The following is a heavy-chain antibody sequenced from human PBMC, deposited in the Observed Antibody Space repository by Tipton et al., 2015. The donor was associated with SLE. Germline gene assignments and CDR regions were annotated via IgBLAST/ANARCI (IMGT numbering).Heavy chain of an antibody. J-gene: IGHJ4*02. D-gene: IGHD6-19*01. Sequence: TLSLTCTVSGDSISSNSHYWGWIRQPPGKGLESIVYIYYSGTTYYNPSLKSRVTISADTSKNQFSLKLTSVTAADTALYYCARRSIRSGWYVDYWGQGTLVTVSS. CDR2: IYYSGTT. CDR3: ARRSIRSGWYVDY. CDR1: GDSISSNSHY. V-gene: IGHV4-39*01.